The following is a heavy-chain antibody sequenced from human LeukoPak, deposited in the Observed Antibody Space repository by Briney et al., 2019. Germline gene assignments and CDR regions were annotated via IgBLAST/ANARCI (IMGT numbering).Heavy chain of an antibody. D-gene: IGHD3-16*02. J-gene: IGHJ4*02. V-gene: IGHV1-2*02. Sequence: ASVKVSCKASGYTFTGDYMHWVRQAPGQGLEWMGWINPNSGGTNYAQKFQGRVTMTRDTSISTAYMELSRLRSDDTAVYYCARRSGIYDYVWGSYRYTTPFDYWGQGTLVTVSS. CDR1: GYTFTGDY. CDR3: ARRSGIYDYVWGSYRYTTPFDY. CDR2: INPNSGGT.